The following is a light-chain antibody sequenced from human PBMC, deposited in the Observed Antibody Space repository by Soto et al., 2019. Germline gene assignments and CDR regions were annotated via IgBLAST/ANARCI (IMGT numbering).Light chain of an antibody. CDR2: NAS. J-gene: IGKJ4*01. CDR1: QSVRSY. CDR3: QQRSNWPLT. Sequence: EIVLTQSPGTLSLSPGERATLSCRASQSVRSYLAWYQQKPGQAPRLLIYNASNRATGIPARFSGSGSGTDFTLTISSLEPEDFAVYYCQQRSNWPLTLGGGTKVEI. V-gene: IGKV3-11*01.